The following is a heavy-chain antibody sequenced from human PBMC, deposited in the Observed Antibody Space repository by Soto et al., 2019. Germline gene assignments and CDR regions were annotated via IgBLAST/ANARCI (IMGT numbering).Heavy chain of an antibody. J-gene: IGHJ6*02. CDR1: EITFSSYA. CDR3: AKGSSASGYSGMDV. V-gene: IGHV3-23*01. Sequence: GGSLRLSCTASEITFSSYAMNWVRQAPGKGLEWVSVISASGSDTFYADSVKGRLTISRDNSRNMVFLQMHSLRAEDTALYYCAKGSSASGYSGMDVWGQGTTVTV. CDR2: ISASGSDT. D-gene: IGHD2-2*01.